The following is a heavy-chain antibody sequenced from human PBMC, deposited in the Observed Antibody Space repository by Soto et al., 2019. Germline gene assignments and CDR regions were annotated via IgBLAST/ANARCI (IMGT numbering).Heavy chain of an antibody. CDR2: INHSGST. Sequence: QVQLQQWGAGLLKPSETLSLTCAVYGGSFSGYYWSWIRQPPGKGLEWIGEINHSGSTNYNPSLKSRVTISVDTSKNQFSLKLSSVTAADTAVYYCARARTLDYWGQGTLVTVSS. CDR3: ARARTLDY. V-gene: IGHV4-34*01. J-gene: IGHJ4*02. CDR1: GGSFSGYY.